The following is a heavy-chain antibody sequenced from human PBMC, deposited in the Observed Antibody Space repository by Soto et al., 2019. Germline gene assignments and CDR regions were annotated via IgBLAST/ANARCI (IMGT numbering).Heavy chain of an antibody. Sequence: GGSLRLSCAASGFTFTNHWMSWVRQAPGKGLEWVSGISGSGGRTYYADSVKGRFTISRDNSKNTLYLQMNSLRAEDTAVYYCAKDAPDSGSYSTDYWGQGTLVTVSS. CDR2: ISGSGGRT. V-gene: IGHV3-23*01. CDR3: AKDAPDSGSYSTDY. D-gene: IGHD1-26*01. CDR1: GFTFTNHW. J-gene: IGHJ4*02.